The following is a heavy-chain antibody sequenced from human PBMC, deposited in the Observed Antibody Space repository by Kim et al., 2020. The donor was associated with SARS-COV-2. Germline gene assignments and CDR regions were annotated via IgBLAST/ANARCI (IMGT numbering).Heavy chain of an antibody. CDR3: AYTLTGYYRWDY. CDR1: GYTFTGYY. V-gene: IGHV1-2*02. J-gene: IGHJ4*02. D-gene: IGHD3-9*01. CDR2: INPNSGGT. Sequence: ASVKVSCKASGYTFTGYYMHWVRQAPGQGLEWMGWINPNSGGTNYAQKFQGRVTMTRDTSISTAYMELSRLRSDDTAVYYCAYTLTGYYRWDYWGQGTLVTVSS.